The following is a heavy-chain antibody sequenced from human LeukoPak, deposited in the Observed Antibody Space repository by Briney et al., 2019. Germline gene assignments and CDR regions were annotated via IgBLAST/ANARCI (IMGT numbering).Heavy chain of an antibody. CDR1: GYTFTAYY. J-gene: IGHJ4*02. CDR3: ASGHDSPPG. D-gene: IGHD5-18*01. CDR2: INPNSGGT. V-gene: IGHV1-2*06. Sequence: ASVKVSCKASGYTFTAYYMHWVRQAPGQGLEWMGRINPNSGGTNYAQKFQGRVTMTRGTSINTAYMELTSLRSDDTAMSFCASGHDSPPGWGQGTLVTVSS.